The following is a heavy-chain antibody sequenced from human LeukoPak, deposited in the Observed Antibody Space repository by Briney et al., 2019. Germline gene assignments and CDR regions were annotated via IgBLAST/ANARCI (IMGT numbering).Heavy chain of an antibody. CDR2: ISSSCSTI. V-gene: IGHV3-11*01. J-gene: IGHJ4*02. CDR1: GFTFSGYY. CDR3: ARDLYYYDSSGYPGGY. D-gene: IGHD3-22*01. Sequence: GGSLRLSCAASGFTFSGYYMSWIRQAPGKGLEWVSYISSSCSTIYYADSVKGRFTISRDNAKNSLYLQMNSLRAEDTAVYYRARDLYYYDSSGYPGGYWGQGALVTASS.